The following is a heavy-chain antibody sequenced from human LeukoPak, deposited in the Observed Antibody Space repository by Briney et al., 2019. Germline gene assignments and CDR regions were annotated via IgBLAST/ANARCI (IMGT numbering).Heavy chain of an antibody. Sequence: SETLPLTCAVYGGSFSGYYWSWIRQPPGKGLEWIGEINHSGSTNYNPSLKSRVTISVDTSKNQFSLKLSSVTAADTAVYYCARGRAAAFDYWGQGTLVTVSS. CDR3: ARGRAAAFDY. CDR2: INHSGST. CDR1: GGSFSGYY. V-gene: IGHV4-34*01. D-gene: IGHD2-2*01. J-gene: IGHJ4*02.